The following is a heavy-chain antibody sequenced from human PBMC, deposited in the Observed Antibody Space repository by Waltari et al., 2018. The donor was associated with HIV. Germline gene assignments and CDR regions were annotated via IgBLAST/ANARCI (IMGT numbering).Heavy chain of an antibody. D-gene: IGHD3-10*01. CDR2: IKSKAYGGTT. J-gene: IGHJ3*02. CDR3: TRDGSMVRGGGSDAFDI. V-gene: IGHV3-49*05. Sequence: EVQLVESGGGLVKPGRSLRLSCTASGFTFGDYAMSWFRQAPGKGVELVGFIKSKAYGGTTEYAPSVKGRFTISREYSKIIAYLQMNSLKTEDPALYYCTRDGSMVRGGGSDAFDIWGQGTMVTVSS. CDR1: GFTFGDYA.